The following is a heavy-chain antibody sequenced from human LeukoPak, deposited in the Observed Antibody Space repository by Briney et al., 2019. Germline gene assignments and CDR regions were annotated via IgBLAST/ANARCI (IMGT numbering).Heavy chain of an antibody. D-gene: IGHD2/OR15-2a*01. V-gene: IGHV4-38-2*01. Sequence: SETLSLTCSVSGYSFTSCHNRGWIRQPPGKGLEWIANIYHTGSAHYNPSLKSRVTISVDTSTNQFSLKLSSVTAGDTAVYYCARYCNGTTCILRGFDYWGQGTLVTVSS. J-gene: IGHJ4*02. CDR2: IYHTGSA. CDR3: ARYCNGTTCILRGFDY. CDR1: GYSFTSCHN.